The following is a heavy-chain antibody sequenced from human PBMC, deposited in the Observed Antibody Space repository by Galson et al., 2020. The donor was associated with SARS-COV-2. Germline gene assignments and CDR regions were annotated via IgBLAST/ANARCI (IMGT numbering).Heavy chain of an antibody. V-gene: IGHV4-59*01. CDR3: ARGGDYFLNWIDS. CDR2: VYYNGLT. J-gene: IGHJ5*01. D-gene: IGHD4-17*01. Sequence: PSETLSLTCTVSGDSMITYYWNWIRQPPGEGLEWIGYVYYNGLTNYNPSLKSRLTLSVDTSKNQFSLNLNSVTAADVAVYYCARGGDYFLNWIDSWGQGTPVVVSS. CDR1: GDSMITYY.